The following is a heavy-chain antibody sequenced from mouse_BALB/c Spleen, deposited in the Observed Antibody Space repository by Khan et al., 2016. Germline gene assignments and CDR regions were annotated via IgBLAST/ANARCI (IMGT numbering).Heavy chain of an antibody. D-gene: IGHD1-1*01. Sequence: VQLKESGPELVKPGASVKMSCKASGYTFTSYVMHWVKQKPGQGLEWIGYINPYNDGTKYNEKFKGKATLTSDKSSSTAYMELSSLTSEDSAVYYCERELRFYAMDYWGQGTSVTVSS. CDR2: INPYNDGT. J-gene: IGHJ4*01. CDR1: GYTFTSYV. CDR3: ERELRFYAMDY. V-gene: IGHV1S136*01.